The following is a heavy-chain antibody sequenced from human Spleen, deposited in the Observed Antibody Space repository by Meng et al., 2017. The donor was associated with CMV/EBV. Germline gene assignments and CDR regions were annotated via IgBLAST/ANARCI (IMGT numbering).Heavy chain of an antibody. CDR1: GFPFSSHT. CDR3: ARSLQNGVVIMASPFDY. D-gene: IGHD3-3*01. CDR2: IGYRSGYI. V-gene: IGHV3-21*01. Sequence: LSLTCAVSGFPFSSHTMNWVRQAPGKGLEWVSSIGYRSGYIYYADSVKGRFTISRDNAKNSLFLQMNGLRAEDTAVYYCARSLQNGVVIMASPFDYWGQGTLVTVSS. J-gene: IGHJ4*02.